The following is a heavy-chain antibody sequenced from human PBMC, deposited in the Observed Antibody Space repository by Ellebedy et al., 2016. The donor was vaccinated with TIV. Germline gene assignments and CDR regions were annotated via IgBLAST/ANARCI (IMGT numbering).Heavy chain of an antibody. Sequence: AASVKVSCKASGYTFTSDLIHWVRQAPGQGLEWMGIINPSGGGTGYAQKFQGRVTMPRDTSASTVYVELSSLRSEDTAVYYCAREGGVYYFDYWGQGTLVTVSS. J-gene: IGHJ4*02. CDR3: AREGGVYYFDY. CDR2: INPSGGGT. V-gene: IGHV1-46*01. D-gene: IGHD1-26*01. CDR1: GYTFTSDL.